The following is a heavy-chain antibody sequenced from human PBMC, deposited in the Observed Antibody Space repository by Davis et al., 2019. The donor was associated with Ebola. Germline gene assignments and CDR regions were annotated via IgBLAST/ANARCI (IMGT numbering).Heavy chain of an antibody. Sequence: GGSLRLSCAASGFTFSNYAMNWVRQAPGKGLEWVSAISGSGGRTNYADSVKGRFTISRDNSKNTLYLQMNSPRAEDTAVYYCAKDQWEDNYWYFDHWGRGTLVTVSS. CDR3: AKDQWEDNYWYFDH. D-gene: IGHD1-26*01. V-gene: IGHV3-23*01. CDR1: GFTFSNYA. J-gene: IGHJ2*01. CDR2: ISGSGGRT.